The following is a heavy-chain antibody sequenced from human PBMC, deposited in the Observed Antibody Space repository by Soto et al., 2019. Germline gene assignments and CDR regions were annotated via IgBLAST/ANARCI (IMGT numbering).Heavy chain of an antibody. D-gene: IGHD2-15*01. CDR1: GFTFSSYG. J-gene: IGHJ4*02. Sequence: GGSLRLSCAASGFTFSSYGMHWVRQAPGKGLEWVAVISYDGSNKYYADSVKGRFTISRDNSKNTLYLQMNSLRAEDTAVYYCAKDCSYSSVGRRLSILCYWGQGTLVTVSS. V-gene: IGHV3-30*18. CDR3: AKDCSYSSVGRRLSILCY. CDR2: ISYDGSNK.